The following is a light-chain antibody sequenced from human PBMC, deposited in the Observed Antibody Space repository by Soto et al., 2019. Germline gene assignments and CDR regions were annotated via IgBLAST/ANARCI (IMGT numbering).Light chain of an antibody. Sequence: EIVLTQSPGTLSLSPWERATLSCRASQSVSNSYLAWYQQKPGQAPRLLIYGASSRATGISDRFSGSGSGTDFTLTISRLEPEDYAVYYCQQYTSTPITFGQGTRLEIK. J-gene: IGKJ5*01. CDR1: QSVSNSY. CDR2: GAS. V-gene: IGKV3-20*01. CDR3: QQYTSTPIT.